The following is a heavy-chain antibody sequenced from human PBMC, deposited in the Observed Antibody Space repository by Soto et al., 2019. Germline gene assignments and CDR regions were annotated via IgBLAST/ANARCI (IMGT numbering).Heavy chain of an antibody. CDR2: INPNSGGT. V-gene: IGHV1-2*04. CDR3: ARGYCSGGSCYSGSDYYYYYMDV. D-gene: IGHD2-15*01. CDR1: VYTFTVYY. J-gene: IGHJ6*03. Sequence: ASVKVSCTASVYTFTVYYIHWVRQAPGQGLEWMGWINPNSGGTNYAQKFQGWVTMTRDTSISTAYMELSRLRSDDTAVYYCARGYCSGGSCYSGSDYYYYYMDVWGKGTTVTVSS.